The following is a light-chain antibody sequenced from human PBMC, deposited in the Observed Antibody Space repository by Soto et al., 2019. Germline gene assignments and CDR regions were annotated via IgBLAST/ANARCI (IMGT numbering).Light chain of an antibody. V-gene: IGKV3-20*01. Sequence: ELVFTQSPGTLSLSPGASATLSCRARQSISSNYLAWYQHQPGQARRLLIYDASSKATGTPDRFSGSGSGTDFTLTTSRLEPEDFAVYDCQYYGRSHSNTFCQGTRLEIK. CDR2: DAS. CDR3: QYYGRSHSNT. J-gene: IGKJ5*01. CDR1: QSISSNY.